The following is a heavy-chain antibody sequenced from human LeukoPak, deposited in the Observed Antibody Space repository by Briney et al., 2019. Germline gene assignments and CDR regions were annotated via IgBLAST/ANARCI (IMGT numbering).Heavy chain of an antibody. J-gene: IGHJ4*02. CDR1: GYTFTGYY. V-gene: IGHV1-2*02. CDR3: ARGRDSSGYYYDWFDY. D-gene: IGHD3-22*01. CDR2: INPNSGGT. Sequence: ASVKVSCKASGYTFTGYYMHWVRQAPGQGLEWMGWINPNSGGTNYAQKFQGRVTMTRDTSISTAYMELSRLRSDDTAVYYCARGRDSSGYYYDWFDYWGQGTLVTVSS.